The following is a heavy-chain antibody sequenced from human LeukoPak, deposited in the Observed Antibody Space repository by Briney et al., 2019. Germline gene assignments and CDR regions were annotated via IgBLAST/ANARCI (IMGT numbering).Heavy chain of an antibody. CDR3: AGPGYSSNWPSGA. CDR1: GGSISSGCYY. Sequence: PSQTLSLTCTVSGGSISSGCYYWSWLRPPAGMGLEWFGHIYTSGSTNYNPSLKSRVTISVDTSKNQFSLKLSSVTAADTAVYYCAGPGYSSNWPSGAWGQGTLVTVSS. V-gene: IGHV4-61*09. J-gene: IGHJ5*02. D-gene: IGHD6-13*01. CDR2: IYTSGST.